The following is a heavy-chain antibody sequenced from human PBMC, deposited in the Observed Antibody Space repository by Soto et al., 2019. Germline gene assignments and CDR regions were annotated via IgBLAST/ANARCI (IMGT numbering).Heavy chain of an antibody. CDR2: IIPIFGTA. Sequence: GASVKVSCKASGGTFSSYAISWVRQAPGQGLEWMGGIIPIFGTANYAQKFQGRVTITADESTSTAYMELGSLRSEDTAVYYCARDRVTNWSQYYFDYWGQGTLVTVSS. CDR3: ARDRVTNWSQYYFDY. J-gene: IGHJ4*02. CDR1: GGTFSSYA. D-gene: IGHD1-1*01. V-gene: IGHV1-69*13.